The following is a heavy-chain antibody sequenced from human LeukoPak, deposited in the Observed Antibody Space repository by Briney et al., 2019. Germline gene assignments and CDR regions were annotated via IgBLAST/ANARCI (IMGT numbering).Heavy chain of an antibody. V-gene: IGHV4-38-2*02. J-gene: IGHJ4*02. D-gene: IGHD4-17*01. CDR1: GYSISSGYS. CDR2: IYHSGST. Sequence: SETLSLTCTVSGYSISSGYSWSWIRQPPGKGLEWIGYIYHSGSTYYNPSLKSRVTISVDRSITTAYLQWSSLKASDTAMYYCARHGTASVYGDSIDYWGQGTLVTVSS. CDR3: ARHGTASVYGDSIDY.